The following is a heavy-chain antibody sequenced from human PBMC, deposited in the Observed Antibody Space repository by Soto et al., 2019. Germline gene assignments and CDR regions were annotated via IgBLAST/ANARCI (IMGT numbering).Heavy chain of an antibody. CDR1: GFTFSSYD. J-gene: IGHJ6*03. V-gene: IGHV3-13*01. CDR2: IGTAGDT. D-gene: IGHD5-12*01. CDR3: ARDAREVATMGSYYYYYYMDV. Sequence: EVQLVESGEGLVQPGGSLRLSCAASGFTFSSYDMHWVRQATGKGLEWVSAIGTAGDTYYPGSVKGRFTISRENAKNSLYLQMNSLRAGDTAVYYCARDAREVATMGSYYYYYYMDVWGKGTTVTVSS.